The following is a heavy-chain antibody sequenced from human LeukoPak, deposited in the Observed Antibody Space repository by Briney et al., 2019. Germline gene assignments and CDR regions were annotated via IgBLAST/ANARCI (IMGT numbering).Heavy chain of an antibody. J-gene: IGHJ4*02. CDR2: IYYSGST. D-gene: IGHD5-24*01. Sequence: SETLSLTCTVSGGSISSYYWSWIRQPPGKGLEWIGYIYYSGSTNYNPSLKSRVTISVDTSKNQFSLKLSSVTAADTAVYYCARAEVIRDGYNYWGQGTLVTVSS. CDR3: ARAEVIRDGYNY. CDR1: GGSISSYY. V-gene: IGHV4-59*01.